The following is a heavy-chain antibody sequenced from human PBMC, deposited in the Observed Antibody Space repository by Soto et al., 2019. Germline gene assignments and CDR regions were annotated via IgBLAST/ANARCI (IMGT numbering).Heavy chain of an antibody. CDR3: ARGVGDGYNWGDAFDI. Sequence: ASVKVSCKASGYTFTSYYMHWVRQAPGQGLEWMGWISAYNGNTNYAQKLQGRVTMTTDTSTSTAYMELRSLRSDDTAVYYCARGVGDGYNWGDAFDIWGQGTMVTVSS. V-gene: IGHV1-18*04. CDR1: GYTFTSYY. J-gene: IGHJ3*02. D-gene: IGHD5-12*01. CDR2: ISAYNGNT.